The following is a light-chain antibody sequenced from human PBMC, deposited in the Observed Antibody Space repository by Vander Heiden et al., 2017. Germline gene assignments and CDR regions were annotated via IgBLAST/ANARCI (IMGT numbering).Light chain of an antibody. CDR2: ADS. J-gene: IGLJ3*02. Sequence: SYVLTQPPPGSAAQGQTARITCGGKKIGAYSVHWYQQRPGQAPVVVVHADSDRPSGIPERFSGSNSGNTATLTISRVEAGDEAQYYCQVWDITIDHPVFGGGTKLTVL. CDR1: KIGAYS. CDR3: QVWDITIDHPV. V-gene: IGLV3-21*02.